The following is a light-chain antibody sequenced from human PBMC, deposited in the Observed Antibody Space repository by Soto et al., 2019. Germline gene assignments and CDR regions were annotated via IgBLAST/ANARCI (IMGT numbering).Light chain of an antibody. Sequence: IVLTQSTEPLSLSPGERVTLSCRASQSVTTRLAWYQHKPGQAPTLLMSGASNRASGVPVRFSGSGSGTDFTLTITRLEPEDFALYYCQQYGGSLITFCLGTRLEI. J-gene: IGKJ5*01. CDR2: GAS. CDR3: QQYGGSLIT. CDR1: QSVTTR. V-gene: IGKV3-20*01.